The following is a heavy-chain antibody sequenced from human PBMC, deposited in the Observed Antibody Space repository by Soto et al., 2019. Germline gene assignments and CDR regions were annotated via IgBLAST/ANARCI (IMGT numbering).Heavy chain of an antibody. D-gene: IGHD2-15*01. CDR3: ARGRIVVTPFDS. CDR2: IWPDGSNQ. CDR1: GFTFSSYG. V-gene: IGHV3-33*01. Sequence: QVQMVESGGGVVQTGRSRRLSCSVSGFTFSSYGMHWVRQTPGKGPEWVASIWPDGSNQFYADSVKGRFFISRDNSRKSLYLQMNNLRVEDTAAYFCARGRIVVTPFDSWGRGTLVTVS. J-gene: IGHJ5*01.